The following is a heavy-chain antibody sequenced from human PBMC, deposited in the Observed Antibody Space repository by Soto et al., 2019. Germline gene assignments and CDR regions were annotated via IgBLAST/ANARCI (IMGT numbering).Heavy chain of an antibody. V-gene: IGHV3-23*01. J-gene: IGHJ6*02. CDR2: ISGSGGST. Sequence: GGSLRLSCAASGFTFSSYAMSWVRQAPGKGLEWVSAISGSGGSTYYADSVKGRFTISRDNSKNTLYLQMNSLRAEDTAVYYCAKDVAASDYYYYGMDVWGQGTTVTVSS. CDR1: GFTFSSYA. D-gene: IGHD2-15*01. CDR3: AKDVAASDYYYYGMDV.